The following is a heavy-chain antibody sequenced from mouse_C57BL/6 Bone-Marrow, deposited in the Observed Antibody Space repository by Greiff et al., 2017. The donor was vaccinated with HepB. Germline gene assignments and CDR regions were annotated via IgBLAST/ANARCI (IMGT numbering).Heavy chain of an antibody. V-gene: IGHV1-26*01. CDR3: ARIYDGYSPFAY. CDR1: GYTFTDYY. D-gene: IGHD2-3*01. Sequence: VQLKQSGPELVKPGASVKISCKASGYTFTDYYMNWVKQSHGKSLEWIGDINPNNGGTSYNQKFKGKATLTVDKSSSTAYMELRSLTSEDSAVYYCARIYDGYSPFAYWGQGTLVTVSA. CDR2: INPNNGGT. J-gene: IGHJ3*01.